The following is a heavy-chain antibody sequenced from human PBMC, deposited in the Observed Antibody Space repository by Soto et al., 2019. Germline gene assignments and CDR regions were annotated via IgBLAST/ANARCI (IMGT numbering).Heavy chain of an antibody. J-gene: IGHJ6*02. CDR1: GFTFSSYA. CDR3: ARCPREAAALRYFDWLSSNYYYYGMDV. D-gene: IGHD3-9*01. Sequence: GGSMRLSCAASGFTFSSYAMHWVRQAPGKGLEWVAVISYDGSNKYYADSVKGRFTISRDNSKNTLYLQMNSLRAEDTAVYYCARCPREAAALRYFDWLSSNYYYYGMDVWGQGTTVTVSS. CDR2: ISYDGSNK. V-gene: IGHV3-30-3*01.